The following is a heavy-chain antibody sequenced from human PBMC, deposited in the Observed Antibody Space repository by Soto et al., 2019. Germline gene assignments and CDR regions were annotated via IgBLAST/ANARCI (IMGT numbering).Heavy chain of an antibody. CDR1: GGSISSYY. CDR3: ARVAGYYYMGV. J-gene: IGHJ6*03. CDR2: IYYSGST. V-gene: IGHV4-59*08. Sequence: SETLSLTCTVSGGSISSYYWSWIRQPPGKGLEWIGYIYYSGSTNYNPSLKSRVTISVDTSKNQFSLKLSSVTAADTAVYYCARVAGYYYMGVWGKGTTVTVSS.